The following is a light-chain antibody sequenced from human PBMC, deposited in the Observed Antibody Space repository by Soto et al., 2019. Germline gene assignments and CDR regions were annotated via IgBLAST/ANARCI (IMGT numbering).Light chain of an antibody. CDR2: GAS. J-gene: IGKJ2*01. Sequence: EIVLTQSPVTLSVSPGEGATLSCRSSQSVGSNLAWYQQKPGQTPRLLICGASTRATGIPARFSGSGSGAEFTLTLISLRSEDFAVYYCQQYNSWPPAYTFGQGTKLEIK. CDR3: QQYNSWPPAYT. V-gene: IGKV3-15*01. CDR1: QSVGSN.